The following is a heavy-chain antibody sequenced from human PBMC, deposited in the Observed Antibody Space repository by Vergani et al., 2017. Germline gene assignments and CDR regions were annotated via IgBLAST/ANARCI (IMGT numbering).Heavy chain of an antibody. J-gene: IGHJ6*03. CDR3: ARERSAWYYYMDV. D-gene: IGHD5-24*01. Sequence: VQLVESGGGLVKPGGSLRLSCAASGFTFSSYSMNWVRQAPGKGLEWVSSISSSSSYIYYADSVKGRFTISRDNAKNSLYLQMNSLRAEDTAVYYCARERSAWYYYMDVWGKGTTVTVSS. CDR2: ISSSSSYI. CDR1: GFTFSSYS. V-gene: IGHV3-21*01.